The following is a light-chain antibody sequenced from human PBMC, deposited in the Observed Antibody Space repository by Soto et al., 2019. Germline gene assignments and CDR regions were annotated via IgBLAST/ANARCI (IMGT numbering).Light chain of an antibody. Sequence: QAVVTQPPSVSGAPGPRVTISCTGSSSNIGAGYDVHWYQQLPGTAPKLLIYGNSNRPSGVPDRFSGSKSGTSASLAITGLQAEDEADYYCQSYDSSLSGWDVVFGGGTQLTVL. CDR3: QSYDSSLSGWDVV. CDR1: SSNIGAGYD. V-gene: IGLV1-40*01. CDR2: GNS. J-gene: IGLJ2*01.